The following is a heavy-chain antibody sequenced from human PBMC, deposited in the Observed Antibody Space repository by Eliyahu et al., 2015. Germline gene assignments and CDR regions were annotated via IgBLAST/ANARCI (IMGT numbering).Heavy chain of an antibody. J-gene: IGHJ3*02. D-gene: IGHD3-10*01. CDR3: ARATFGELSFDAFDI. CDR2: ISPGSTTI. CDR1: GFSFFSDYY. Sequence: QVQLVESGGGLVKPGGSLRLSCAASGFSFFSDYYMTWIRQAPGKGLEWVSYISPGSTTIYYADSVRGRYTISRDNAKNSLSLQMNSLSAEDTAVYYCARATFGELSFDAFDIWGQGTMVTVSS. V-gene: IGHV3-11*01.